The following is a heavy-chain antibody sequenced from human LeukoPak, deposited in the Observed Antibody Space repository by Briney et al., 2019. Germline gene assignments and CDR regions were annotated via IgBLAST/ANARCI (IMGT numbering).Heavy chain of an antibody. Sequence: SETLSLTCAVYGVSFSGYYWSWIRQPPGKGLEWIGEINHSGSTNYNPSLKSRVTISVDTSKNQFSLKLSSVTAADTAVYYCASYSSSSMGFQHWGQGTLVTVSS. V-gene: IGHV4-34*01. CDR2: INHSGST. CDR1: GVSFSGYY. CDR3: ASYSSSSMGFQH. J-gene: IGHJ1*01. D-gene: IGHD6-6*01.